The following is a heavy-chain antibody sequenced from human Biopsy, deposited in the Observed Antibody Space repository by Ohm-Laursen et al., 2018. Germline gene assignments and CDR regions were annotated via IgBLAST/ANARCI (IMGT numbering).Heavy chain of an antibody. Sequence: ASVKVSCKASGYTFSSYGINWVRQAPGQGLEWLGWISTYNGNTNYAQNLQGRITMTTDTSTSTAYMELRSLRSDDTAVYYCARGGTLVVVPTAVLHSFDIWGQGTMVTVSS. J-gene: IGHJ3*02. V-gene: IGHV1-18*01. CDR2: ISTYNGNT. D-gene: IGHD2-2*01. CDR3: ARGGTLVVVPTAVLHSFDI. CDR1: GYTFSSYG.